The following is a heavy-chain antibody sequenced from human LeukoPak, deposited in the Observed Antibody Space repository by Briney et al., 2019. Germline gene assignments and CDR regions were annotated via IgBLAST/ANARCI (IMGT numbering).Heavy chain of an antibody. CDR2: ISSRGTTI. Sequence: GGSLRLSCAASGVTFSSYEMKWVRQAPGKGVEWGSYISSRGTTIYYADSVKGGVTISRENAKKSLYMQMRREREEDTAVYYCARDSEPYCSSASCYERGFDYWGQGTLVTVSS. J-gene: IGHJ4*02. CDR3: ARDSEPYCSSASCYERGFDY. D-gene: IGHD2-2*01. V-gene: IGHV3-48*03. CDR1: GVTFSSYE.